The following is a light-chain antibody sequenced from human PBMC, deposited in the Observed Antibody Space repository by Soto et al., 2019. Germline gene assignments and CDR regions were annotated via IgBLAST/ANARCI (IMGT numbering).Light chain of an antibody. J-gene: IGLJ1*01. CDR2: QDS. V-gene: IGLV3-1*01. CDR3: QAWDSSFYV. CDR1: KLGDKY. Sequence: SYELTQPHSVSVSPGQTASITCSGDKLGDKYACWYQQKPGQSPVLVIYQDSKRPSGIPERFSGSNSGNTATLTISGTQAMDEADYYCQAWDSSFYVFGTGTKLTVL.